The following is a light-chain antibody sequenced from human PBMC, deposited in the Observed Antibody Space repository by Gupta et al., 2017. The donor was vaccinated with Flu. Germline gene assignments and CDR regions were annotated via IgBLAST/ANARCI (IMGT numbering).Light chain of an antibody. CDR2: LGS. CDR3: MQALQTPRT. Sequence: DIVMTQSPLSLPVTPGEPASISCRSSQSLLQELFGLVPAEARAVSTAPGQSPHLLICLGSNRASGVPDRFSGSGSGTDFTLRISEVEAEDVGVYYYMQALQTPRTFGQGTKVEIK. V-gene: IGKV2-28*01. J-gene: IGKJ1*01. CDR1: QSLLQEL.